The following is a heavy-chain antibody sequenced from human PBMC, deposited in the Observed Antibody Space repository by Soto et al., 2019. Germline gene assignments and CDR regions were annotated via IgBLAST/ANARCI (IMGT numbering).Heavy chain of an antibody. D-gene: IGHD5-12*01. V-gene: IGHV4-59*01. CDR2: IYYSGST. CDR3: ARVGGDGYNLYYYCYGMDV. CDR1: GGSISSYY. Sequence: SETLSLTCTVSGGSISSYYWSWIRQPPGKGLEWIGYIYYSGSTNYNPSLKSRVTISVDTSKNQFSLKLSSVTAADTAVYYCARVGGDGYNLYYYCYGMDVWGQGTTVTV. J-gene: IGHJ6*02.